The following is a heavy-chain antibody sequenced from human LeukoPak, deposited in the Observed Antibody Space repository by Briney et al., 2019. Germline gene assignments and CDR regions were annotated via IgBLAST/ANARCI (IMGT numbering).Heavy chain of an antibody. Sequence: GGSLRLSCAASGFTFSSYAMSWVRQAPGKGLEWVSAISDSGGRTYYADSVKGRFTISRDNSKNTLYLQVNSLRAEDTAVYYCARGYYSGGSCYDYFDYWGQGTLVTVSS. J-gene: IGHJ4*02. D-gene: IGHD2-15*01. V-gene: IGHV3-23*01. CDR1: GFTFSSYA. CDR2: ISDSGGRT. CDR3: ARGYYSGGSCYDYFDY.